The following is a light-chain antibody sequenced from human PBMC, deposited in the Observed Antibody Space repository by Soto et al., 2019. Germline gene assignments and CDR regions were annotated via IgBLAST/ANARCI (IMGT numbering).Light chain of an antibody. CDR1: QGIIND. CDR2: AAS. J-gene: IGKJ3*01. Sequence: AIQMTQSPSSLSASVGDRVTITCRASQGIINDLDWFQQKPGKAPKLLIYAASNLQSGVPARFSGSGSGTDFTLTISSLQPEDFATYYCLQKYFYPFTFGPGTKVDIK. V-gene: IGKV1-6*01. CDR3: LQKYFYPFT.